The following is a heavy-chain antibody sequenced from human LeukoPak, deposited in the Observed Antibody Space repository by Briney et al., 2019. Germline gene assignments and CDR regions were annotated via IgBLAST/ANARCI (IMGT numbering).Heavy chain of an antibody. J-gene: IGHJ3*02. Sequence: SETLSLTCTVSGGSISSYYWSWIRQPPGKGLEWIGYIYYSGSTNYNPSLKSRVTISVDMSKNQFSLKLSSVTAADTAVYYCARANSGSYYGWDAFDIWGQGTMVTVSS. CDR2: IYYSGST. CDR3: ARANSGSYYGWDAFDI. V-gene: IGHV4-59*01. CDR1: GGSISSYY. D-gene: IGHD1-26*01.